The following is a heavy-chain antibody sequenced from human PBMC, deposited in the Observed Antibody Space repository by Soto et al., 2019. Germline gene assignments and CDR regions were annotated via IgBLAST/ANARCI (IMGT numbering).Heavy chain of an antibody. V-gene: IGHV1-18*01. J-gene: IGHJ2*01. Sequence: QVQLVPSGAEVKRPGASVKVSCKASGYTFSSYGISWVRQAPGQGLEWRGWISGYNGDTKHAQSLQDRVTMTTDTSTNTADMELRSLTSDDPAVYYCAREQRVSLTAIRAFDLWGPGTLLTVSS. D-gene: IGHD2-21*02. CDR3: AREQRVSLTAIRAFDL. CDR2: ISGYNGDT. CDR1: GYTFSSYG.